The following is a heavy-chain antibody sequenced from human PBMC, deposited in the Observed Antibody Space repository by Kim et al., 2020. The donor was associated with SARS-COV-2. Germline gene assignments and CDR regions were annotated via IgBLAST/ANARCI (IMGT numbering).Heavy chain of an antibody. V-gene: IGHV1-8*01. D-gene: IGHD6-13*01. CDR1: GYSFTSYD. J-gene: IGHJ6*02. CDR2: MNPNRGNT. CDR3: ARRSGVEAAGIYYYGMDV. Sequence: ASVKVSCKASGYSFTSYDINWVRQATGQGLEWMGWMNPNRGNTGYAQKFQGRVTMTWDTSINTAYMELSSLRSEDTAVYYCARRSGVEAAGIYYYGMDVWGQGTTVTVSS.